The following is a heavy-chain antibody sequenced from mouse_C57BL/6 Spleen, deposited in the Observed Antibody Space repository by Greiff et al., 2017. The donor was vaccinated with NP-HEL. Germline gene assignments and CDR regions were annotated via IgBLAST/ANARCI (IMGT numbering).Heavy chain of an antibody. CDR3: ARSSITTVVADYAMDY. J-gene: IGHJ4*01. Sequence: VQLKESGPELVKPGASVKLSCKASGYTFTSYDINWVKQRPGQGLEWIGWIYPRDGSTKYNEKFKGKATLTVDTSSSTAYMELHSLTSEDSAVYFCARSSITTVVADYAMDYWGQGTSVTVSS. V-gene: IGHV1-85*01. CDR2: IYPRDGST. CDR1: GYTFTSYD. D-gene: IGHD1-1*01.